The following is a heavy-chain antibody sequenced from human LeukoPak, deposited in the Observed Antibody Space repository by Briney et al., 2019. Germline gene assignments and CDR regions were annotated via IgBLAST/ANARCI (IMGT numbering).Heavy chain of an antibody. D-gene: IGHD1-26*01. CDR3: ARSLSDRIVPYDAFDI. V-gene: IGHV4-39*01. CDR1: GGSISSSSYY. Sequence: PSETLSLTXTVSGGSISSSSYYWGWIRQPPGKGLEWIGSIYYSGSTYYNPSLKSRVTISVDTSKNQFSLKLSSVTAADTAVYYCARSLSDRIVPYDAFDIWGQGTMVTVSS. J-gene: IGHJ3*02. CDR2: IYYSGST.